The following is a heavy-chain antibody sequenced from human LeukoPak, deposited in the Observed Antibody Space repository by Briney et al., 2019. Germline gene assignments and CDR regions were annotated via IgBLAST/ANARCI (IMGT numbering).Heavy chain of an antibody. J-gene: IGHJ4*02. CDR3: ARWQEGSGTYYIDY. Sequence: ASVKVSCKASGYIFTGYYMKWVRQAPGQGLEWMGWLHPNSGGTNYAQKFQGRITLTRDTSISTAYMELSSLTSDDTAVYFCARWQEGSGTYYIDYWGQGTRVTVSS. CDR2: LHPNSGGT. D-gene: IGHD3-10*01. V-gene: IGHV1-2*02. CDR1: GYIFTGYY.